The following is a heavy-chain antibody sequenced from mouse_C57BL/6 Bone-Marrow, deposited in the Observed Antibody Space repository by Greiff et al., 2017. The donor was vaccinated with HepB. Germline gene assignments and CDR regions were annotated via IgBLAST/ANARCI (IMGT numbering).Heavy chain of an antibody. V-gene: IGHV14-4*01. CDR2: IDPENGDT. J-gene: IGHJ4*01. CDR3: TSYYYGSSYDAMDY. CDR1: GFNIKDDY. Sequence: VQLQQSGAELVRPGASVKLSCTASGFNIKDDYMHWVKQRPEQGLEWIGWIDPENGDTEYASKFQGKATITADKSSNTAYRQLSSLTSEDTAVYYFTSYYYGSSYDAMDYWGQGTSVTVSS. D-gene: IGHD1-1*01.